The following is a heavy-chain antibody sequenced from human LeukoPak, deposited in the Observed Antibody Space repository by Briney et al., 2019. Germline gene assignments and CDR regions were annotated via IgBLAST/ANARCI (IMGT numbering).Heavy chain of an antibody. CDR2: IKEDGTET. Sequence: GGSLRLSCAASGFMFSSNWMSWVRPAPGKGLEWVANIKEDGTETYYVDSVKGRFTISRDNAKNSLYLQMNSLRVEDTTVYYCAKEGRSLQTYWGQGTLVTVSS. CDR3: AKEGRSLQTY. J-gene: IGHJ4*02. V-gene: IGHV3-7*03. CDR1: GFMFSSNW. D-gene: IGHD5-24*01.